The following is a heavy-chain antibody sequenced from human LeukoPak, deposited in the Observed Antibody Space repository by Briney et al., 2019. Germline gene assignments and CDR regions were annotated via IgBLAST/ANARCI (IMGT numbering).Heavy chain of an antibody. CDR1: GFTLSGYN. D-gene: IGHD1-14*01. J-gene: IGHJ5*02. Sequence: GGSLRLSCAASGFTLSGYNMNWVRQAPGKGLEWISYISSSSTSIYYADSVKGRYTSSRDNAKNSLYLQMNSLRAEDTAVYYCVREGLLEPPTWGQGTLVTVSS. CDR3: VREGLLEPPT. CDR2: ISSSSTSI. V-gene: IGHV3-48*01.